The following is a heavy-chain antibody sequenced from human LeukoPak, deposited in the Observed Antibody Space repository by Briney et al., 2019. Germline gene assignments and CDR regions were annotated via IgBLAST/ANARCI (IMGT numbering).Heavy chain of an antibody. J-gene: IGHJ4*02. V-gene: IGHV3-21*01. Sequence: GGSLRLSCAASGFTFSSYSMNWARQAPGEGLEWVSSISSSSSYIYYADSVKGRFTISRDNAKNSLYLQMNSLRAEDTAVYYCARVEYSGSYRYYFAYWGQGTLVTVSS. CDR3: ARVEYSGSYRYYFAY. CDR2: ISSSSSYI. CDR1: GFTFSSYS. D-gene: IGHD1-26*01.